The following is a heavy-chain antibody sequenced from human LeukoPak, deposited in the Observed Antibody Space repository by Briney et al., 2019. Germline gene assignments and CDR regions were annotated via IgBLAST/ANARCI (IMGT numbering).Heavy chain of an antibody. J-gene: IGHJ4*02. CDR1: GGSISSYY. Sequence: SETLSLTCTVSGGSISSYYWSWIRQPPGKGLEWIGDIYYSGSTNYNPSLKSRVTISVDTSKNQFSLKLSSVTAADTAVYYCATKRADYFDYWGQGTLVTVSS. V-gene: IGHV4-59*01. CDR3: ATKRADYFDY. D-gene: IGHD6-25*01. CDR2: IYYSGST.